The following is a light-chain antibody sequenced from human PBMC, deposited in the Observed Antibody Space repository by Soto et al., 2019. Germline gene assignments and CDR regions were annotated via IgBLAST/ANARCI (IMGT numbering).Light chain of an antibody. V-gene: IGKV1-39*01. CDR2: AAS. J-gene: IGKJ4*01. CDR3: QQSYSRPLT. CDR1: QSITNY. Sequence: DIQMTQSPSSLSASVGDRVTITCRASQSITNYLNWYQQKVGKAPQLLIYAASTLQIGVPSRFSGIGSGTDFTLTINNLQPEDFATYYCQQSYSRPLTFGGGTKVE.